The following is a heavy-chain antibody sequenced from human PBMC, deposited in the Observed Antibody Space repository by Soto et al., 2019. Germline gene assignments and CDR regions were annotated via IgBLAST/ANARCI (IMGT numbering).Heavy chain of an antibody. CDR3: ANRIAAAARHYYGMDV. D-gene: IGHD6-13*01. CDR1: GFTFSSYA. Sequence: LRLSCAASGFTFSSYAMSWVRQAPGKGLEWVSAISGSGGSTYYADSVKGRFTISRDNSKNTLYLQMNSLRAEDTAVYYCANRIAAAARHYYGMDVWGQGTTVTVSS. J-gene: IGHJ6*02. CDR2: ISGSGGST. V-gene: IGHV3-23*01.